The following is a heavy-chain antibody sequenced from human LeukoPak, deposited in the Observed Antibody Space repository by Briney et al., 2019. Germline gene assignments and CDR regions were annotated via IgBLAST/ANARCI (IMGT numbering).Heavy chain of an antibody. CDR2: ISSDRNVI. CDR3: AGSKYPEPQDLNF. V-gene: IGHV3-48*03. J-gene: IGHJ4*02. D-gene: IGHD4-11*01. CDR1: GFTFDIYE. Sequence: GGSLRLSCAASGFTFDIYEMNWVRQAPGKGLEWISYISSDRNVIYYADSVKGRFTISRDNAKYSLYLQMNSLRAEDTAVYYCAGSKYPEPQDLNFWGQGTLVAVSS.